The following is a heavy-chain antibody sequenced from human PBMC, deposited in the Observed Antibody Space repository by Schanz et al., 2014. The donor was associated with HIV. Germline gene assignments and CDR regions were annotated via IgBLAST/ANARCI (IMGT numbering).Heavy chain of an antibody. Sequence: VQLVESGGGVVQPGGSLRLSCAASGFTFSSYAMSWVRQAPGGGLEWVSDIRGGAGGTYYADSVKGRFTISRDNSKSTLYLQMNRLRAEDTAVYYCVGHGSSSSWGLGTLVTVSS. CDR3: VGHGSSSS. CDR1: GFTFSSYA. D-gene: IGHD6-6*01. J-gene: IGHJ5*02. V-gene: IGHV3-23*04. CDR2: IRGGAGGT.